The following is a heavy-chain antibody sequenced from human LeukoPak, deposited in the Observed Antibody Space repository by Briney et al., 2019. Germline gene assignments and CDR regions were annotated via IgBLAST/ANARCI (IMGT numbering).Heavy chain of an antibody. J-gene: IGHJ4*02. CDR1: GGSISSGGYS. Sequence: SQTLSLTCAVSGGSISSGGYSWSWIRQPPGKGLEWIGYIYHSGSTYYNPSLKSRVTISVDRSKNQFSLKLSSVTAADTAVYYCARDAAELLWFGELSYLTYWGQGTLVTVSS. CDR3: ARDAAELLWFGELSYLTY. CDR2: IYHSGST. V-gene: IGHV4-30-2*01. D-gene: IGHD3-10*01.